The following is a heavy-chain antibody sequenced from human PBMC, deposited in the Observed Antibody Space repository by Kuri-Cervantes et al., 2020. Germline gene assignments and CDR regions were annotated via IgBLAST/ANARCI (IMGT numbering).Heavy chain of an antibody. CDR2: INEDGSET. CDR1: GFTFSSYA. CDR3: TRVKSGGNDY. J-gene: IGHJ4*02. Sequence: GESLKISCAAAGFTFSSYAMSWVRQAPGKGPEWVASINEDGSETKIVDSVRGRFTVSRDNARNSLYLQMNNLRAEDTAVYYCTRVKSGGNDYWGQGTLVTVSS. V-gene: IGHV3-7*01. D-gene: IGHD3-16*01.